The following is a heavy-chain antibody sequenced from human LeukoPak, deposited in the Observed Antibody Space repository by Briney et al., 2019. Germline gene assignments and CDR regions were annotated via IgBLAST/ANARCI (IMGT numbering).Heavy chain of an antibody. V-gene: IGHV4-59*01. CDR3: ARAPGTAMVYNWFDP. J-gene: IGHJ5*02. Sequence: PSETLSLTCTVSGGSISSYYWSWIRQPPGKGLEWIGYIYYSGSTNYNPSLKSRVTISVDTSKNQFSLKLSSVTAADTAVYYCARAPGTAMVYNWFDPWGQGTLVTVSS. CDR1: GGSISSYY. CDR2: IYYSGST. D-gene: IGHD5-18*01.